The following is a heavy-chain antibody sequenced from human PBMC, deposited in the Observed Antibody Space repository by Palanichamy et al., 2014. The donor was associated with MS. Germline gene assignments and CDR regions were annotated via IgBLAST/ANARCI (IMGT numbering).Heavy chain of an antibody. CDR1: GVSLSTSGVG. D-gene: IGHD3-10*02. Sequence: ITLKESGPTLVKPTQTLTLTCTFSGVSLSTSGVGCGAGSVSPHGKALEWLALIYWNDDKRYSPSLKTRLTITKDTSKNQVVLTMTTMEPVDTATYYCAHTNPYVYDAFDIWGQGTMVTVPS. CDR2: IYWNDDK. J-gene: IGHJ3*02. CDR3: AHTNPYVYDAFDI. V-gene: IGHV2-5*01.